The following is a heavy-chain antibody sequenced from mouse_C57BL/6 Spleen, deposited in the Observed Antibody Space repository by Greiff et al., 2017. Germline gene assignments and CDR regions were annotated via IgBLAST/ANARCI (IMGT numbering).Heavy chain of an antibody. D-gene: IGHD1-1*01. CDR1: GFNIKDDY. Sequence: VQLKQSGAELVRPGASVKLSCTASGFNIKDDYMHWVKQRPEQGLEWIGWIDPENGDTEYASKFQGKATITADTSSNTAYLQLSSLTSEDTAVYYCTTYNYGSSYFDVWGTGTTVTVSS. J-gene: IGHJ1*03. CDR2: IDPENGDT. V-gene: IGHV14-4*01. CDR3: TTYNYGSSYFDV.